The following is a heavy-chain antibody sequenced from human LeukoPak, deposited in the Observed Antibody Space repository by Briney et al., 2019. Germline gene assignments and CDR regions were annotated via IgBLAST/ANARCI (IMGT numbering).Heavy chain of an antibody. CDR3: AREGHLGIYYYYMDV. V-gene: IGHV3-21*01. J-gene: IGHJ6*03. CDR2: ISSSSSYI. Sequence: GGSLRLSCAASGFTFSTYNMIWVCQAPGKGLEWVSSISSSSSYIYYADSLKGRFTISRDNAKNSLYLQMNSLRAEDTAVYYCAREGHLGIYYYYMDVWGKGTTVTVSS. CDR1: GFTFSTYN. D-gene: IGHD1-26*01.